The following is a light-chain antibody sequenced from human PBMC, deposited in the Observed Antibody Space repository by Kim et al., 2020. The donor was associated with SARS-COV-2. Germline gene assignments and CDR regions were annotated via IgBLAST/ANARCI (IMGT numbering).Light chain of an antibody. V-gene: IGKV3-15*01. CDR2: GAS. J-gene: IGKJ1*01. CDR1: QSISST. Sequence: VSPGERATLSCKARQSISSTLAWYQQKPGQPPCLLIYGASTRATGIPARFSGSGSVTDFTLTISSLQSEDFAIYYCQQYYNWPRTFGQGTKVDIK. CDR3: QQYYNWPRT.